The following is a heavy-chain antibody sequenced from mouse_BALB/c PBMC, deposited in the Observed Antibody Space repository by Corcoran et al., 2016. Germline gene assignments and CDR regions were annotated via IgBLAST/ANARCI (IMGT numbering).Heavy chain of an antibody. Sequence: QVQQPQTEPELVKPGDLVKISCKASGYTFTCYDINWVKQRPGQGLERIGWISPGDGSTKYNEKFKGKATLTADKSSSTAYMQLSSLTSGNSAVYFCARTTALDYWGQGTTLTVSS. V-gene: IGHV1S56*01. CDR3: ARTTALDY. D-gene: IGHD1-2*01. J-gene: IGHJ2*01. CDR1: GYTFTCYD. CDR2: ISPGDGST.